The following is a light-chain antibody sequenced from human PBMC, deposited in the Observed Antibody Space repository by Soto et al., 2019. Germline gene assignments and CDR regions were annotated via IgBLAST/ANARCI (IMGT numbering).Light chain of an antibody. V-gene: IGLV1-47*01. CDR2: RNN. J-gene: IGLJ2*01. CDR3: AAWDDSLSGPV. CDR1: SSNIGSNY. Sequence: QSVLTQPPSASGTPGQRVTISCSGSSSNIGSNYVYWYQQLPGTAPKLLMYRNNQRPSGGPDRFSGSKSGTSASLAISGLRYEDEADYYCAAWDDSLSGPVFGGGTKLTVL.